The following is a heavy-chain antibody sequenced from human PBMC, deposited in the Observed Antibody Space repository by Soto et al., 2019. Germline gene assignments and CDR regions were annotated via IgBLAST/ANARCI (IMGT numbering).Heavy chain of an antibody. J-gene: IGHJ4*02. CDR2: RSYDGSNK. Sequence: ESGGSVVQPGRSLRLSCAASGFPFSSYAMHWVRQAPGKGLGCVAVRSYDGSNKYYADSVKGRFTISRDNSKNTLYLQMNSLRAEDTAVYYCARVYGSGSYYRTPVGYWGQGTLVTVSS. CDR1: GFPFSSYA. CDR3: ARVYGSGSYYRTPVGY. D-gene: IGHD3-10*01. V-gene: IGHV3-30-3*01.